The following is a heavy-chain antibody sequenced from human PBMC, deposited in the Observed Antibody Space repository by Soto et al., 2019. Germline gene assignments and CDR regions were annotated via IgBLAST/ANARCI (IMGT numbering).Heavy chain of an antibody. CDR2: ISGSGGST. V-gene: IGHV3-23*01. D-gene: IGHD3-10*01. Sequence: GGSLRLSCATSGFTFISYGMSWVRQAPGKGLEWVSAISGSGGSTYYADSVKGRFTISRDNSKNTLYLQMNSLRAEDTAVYYCAKDVDSAGSYYPYWGQGTLLTVSS. CDR1: GFTFISYG. J-gene: IGHJ4*02. CDR3: AKDVDSAGSYYPY.